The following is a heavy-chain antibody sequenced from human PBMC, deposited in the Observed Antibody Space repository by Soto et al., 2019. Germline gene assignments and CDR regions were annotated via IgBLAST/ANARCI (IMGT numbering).Heavy chain of an antibody. J-gene: IGHJ6*02. D-gene: IGHD3-10*01. CDR1: GFTVSSNY. CDR2: IYSGGST. Sequence: GGSLRLSCAASGFTVSSNYMSWLRQAPGKGLEWVSLIYSGGSTYYADSVKGRFTISRDNSKNTLYLQMNSLRAEDTAVYYCARGHGSGVLGMDVWGQGTTVTVSS. CDR3: ARGHGSGVLGMDV. V-gene: IGHV3-53*01.